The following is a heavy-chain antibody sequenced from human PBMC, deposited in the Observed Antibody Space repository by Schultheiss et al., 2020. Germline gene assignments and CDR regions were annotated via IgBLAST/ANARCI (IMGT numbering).Heavy chain of an antibody. V-gene: IGHV3-21*01. CDR3: SRDARYCSGDSCYSVWWLDP. Sequence: GGSLRLSCAASGFTFRSYSMNWVRQAPGKGLEWVSSISTTSSYIHYANSVRGRFTISRDNAKNTLYLQLKNLRAEDTAVYYCSRDARYCSGDSCYSVWWLDPWGQGTLVTVSS. D-gene: IGHD2-15*01. J-gene: IGHJ5*02. CDR1: GFTFRSYS. CDR2: ISTTSSYI.